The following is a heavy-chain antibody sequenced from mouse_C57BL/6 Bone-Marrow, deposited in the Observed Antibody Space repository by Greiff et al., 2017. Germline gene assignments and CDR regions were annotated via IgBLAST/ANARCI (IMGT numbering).Heavy chain of an antibody. J-gene: IGHJ2*01. Sequence: QVQLQQSGAELVRPGASVTLSCKASGYTFTDYEMHWVKQTPVHGLEWIGAIDPETGGTAYNQKFKGKAILTADKSSSTAYMELRSLTSEDSAVYYCTRSRKGGRNDGNSFDYWGQGTTLTVSS. V-gene: IGHV1-15*01. CDR2: IDPETGGT. CDR3: TRSRKGGRNDGNSFDY. CDR1: GYTFTDYE. D-gene: IGHD2-1*01.